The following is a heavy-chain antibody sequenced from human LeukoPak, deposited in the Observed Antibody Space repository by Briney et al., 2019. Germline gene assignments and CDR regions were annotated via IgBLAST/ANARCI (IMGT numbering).Heavy chain of an antibody. CDR2: INPSGSST. CDR1: GYTFTSYG. D-gene: IGHD1-26*01. J-gene: IGHJ5*02. V-gene: IGHV1-46*01. Sequence: ASVKVSCKASGYTFTSYGISWVRQAPGQGLEWMGLINPSGSSTTYAQKFQGRVTMTRDMFTSTDYMELTSLTSDDTAAYYCARDNSVGETAWWFDPWGQGTLVTVSS. CDR3: ARDNSVGETAWWFDP.